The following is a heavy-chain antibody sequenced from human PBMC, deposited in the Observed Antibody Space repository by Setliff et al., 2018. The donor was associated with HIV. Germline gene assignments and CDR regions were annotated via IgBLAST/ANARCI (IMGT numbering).Heavy chain of an antibody. CDR3: ATVDEGVRGVINYYFDY. Sequence: ASVKVSCKVSGYILTELSMHWVRQAPGKGLEWMGGFDPEDGETIYTRKFQGRVTMTEDTSTDTAYMELSSLRSEDTAVYYCATVDEGVRGVINYYFDYWGQGTLVTVSS. V-gene: IGHV1-24*01. CDR2: FDPEDGET. J-gene: IGHJ4*02. D-gene: IGHD3-10*01. CDR1: GYILTELS.